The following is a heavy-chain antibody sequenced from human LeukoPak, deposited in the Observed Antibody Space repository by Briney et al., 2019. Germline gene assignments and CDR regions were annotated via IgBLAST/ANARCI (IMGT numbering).Heavy chain of an antibody. CDR3: ARSMVRGVIITDFDY. J-gene: IGHJ4*02. CDR1: GYTFTSYG. CDR2: ISAYNGNT. Sequence: GSSVKVSCKASGYTFTSYGISWVRQAPGQGLEWMGWISAYNGNTNYAQKLQGRVTMTTDTSTSTAYMELRSLRSDDTAVYYCARSMVRGVIITDFDYWGQGTLVTVSS. V-gene: IGHV1-18*01. D-gene: IGHD3-10*01.